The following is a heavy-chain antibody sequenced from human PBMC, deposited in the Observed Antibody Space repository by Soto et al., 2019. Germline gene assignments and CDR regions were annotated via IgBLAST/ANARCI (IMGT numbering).Heavy chain of an antibody. V-gene: IGHV4-34*01. D-gene: IGHD6-13*01. CDR3: ARGFRAAGTDSRGYYYYGMDV. J-gene: IGHJ6*02. CDR2: INHSGST. CDR1: GGSFSGYY. Sequence: LETLSLTCAVYGGSFSGYYWSWIRQPPGKGLEWIGEINHSGSTNYNPSLKSRVTISVDTSKNQFSLKLSSVTAADTAVYYCARGFRAAGTDSRGYYYYGMDVWGQGTTVTVS.